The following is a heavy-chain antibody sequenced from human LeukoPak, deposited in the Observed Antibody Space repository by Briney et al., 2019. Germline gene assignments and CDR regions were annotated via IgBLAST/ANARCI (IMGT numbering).Heavy chain of an antibody. Sequence: SETLSLTCTVSGYSIGSDYYWAWIRQPPGRGREWIGRIYHSGSTYYNPSLKSRVTISVDTSKNQFSLKLSSLTAADTAVFYCARSGSDGDFDYWGQGTLVTVSS. J-gene: IGHJ4*02. CDR3: ARSGSDGDFDY. D-gene: IGHD3-10*01. V-gene: IGHV4-38-2*02. CDR2: IYHSGST. CDR1: GYSIGSDYY.